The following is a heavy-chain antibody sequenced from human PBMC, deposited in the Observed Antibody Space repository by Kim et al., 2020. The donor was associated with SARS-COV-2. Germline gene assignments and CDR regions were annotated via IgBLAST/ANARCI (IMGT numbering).Heavy chain of an antibody. CDR1: GYTFTSYG. CDR2: ISAYNGNT. Sequence: ASVKVSCKASGYTFTSYGISWVRQAPGQGLEWMGWISAYNGNTNYAQKLQGRVTMTTDTSTSTAYMELRSLRSDDTAVYYCARDTVYSSGWYTPRDWFDPWGQGTLVTVSS. J-gene: IGHJ5*02. V-gene: IGHV1-18*04. CDR3: ARDTVYSSGWYTPRDWFDP. D-gene: IGHD6-19*01.